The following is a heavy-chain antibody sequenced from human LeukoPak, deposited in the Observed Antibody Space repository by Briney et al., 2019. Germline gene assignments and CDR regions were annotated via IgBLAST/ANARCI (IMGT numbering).Heavy chain of an antibody. Sequence: SETLSLTCTVSGGSVSSHRYYWGWLRQPPGKGLEWIGSVYYSGSTYYDPSLKSRVVISVDTSKNQFYLKLTSVTAADTAVYYCARAGYGDSDFDYWGQGTLVTVSS. J-gene: IGHJ4*02. CDR2: VYYSGST. V-gene: IGHV4-39*01. CDR3: ARAGYGDSDFDY. CDR1: GGSVSSHRYY. D-gene: IGHD4-17*01.